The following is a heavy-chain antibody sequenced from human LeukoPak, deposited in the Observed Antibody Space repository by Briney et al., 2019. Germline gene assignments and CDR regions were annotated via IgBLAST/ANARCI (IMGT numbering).Heavy chain of an antibody. V-gene: IGHV1-69*13. D-gene: IGHD1-1*01. Sequence: SVKVSCKASGGTFSSYAISWVRQAPGQGLEWMGGIIPIFGTANSAQKFQGRVTITADQSTSTAYMELSSLRSEDTAVYYCARDLADSERHVYFDYWGQGTLVTVSS. J-gene: IGHJ4*02. CDR3: ARDLADSERHVYFDY. CDR2: IIPIFGTA. CDR1: GGTFSSYA.